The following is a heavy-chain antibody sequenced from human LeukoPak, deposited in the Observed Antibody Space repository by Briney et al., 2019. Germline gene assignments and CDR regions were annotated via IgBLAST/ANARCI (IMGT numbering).Heavy chain of an antibody. CDR2: NSDFGSS. Sequence: GESLRLSRAASGFTFSSYSINWVRQAPGKGLEWVSSNSDFGSSHHADSVKGRFTTSRDNAKNSVHLQMNSLRVEDTAIYYCARHSGGDGYNYNGMDVWGQGTMVTVSS. D-gene: IGHD6-19*01. V-gene: IGHV3-21*06. CDR3: ARHSGGDGYNYNGMDV. CDR1: GFTFSSYS. J-gene: IGHJ6*02.